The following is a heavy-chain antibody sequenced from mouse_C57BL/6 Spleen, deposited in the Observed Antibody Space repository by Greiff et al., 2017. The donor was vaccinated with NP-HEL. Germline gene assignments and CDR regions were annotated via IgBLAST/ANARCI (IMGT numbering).Heavy chain of an antibody. D-gene: IGHD4-1*01. Sequence: VQLQQSGASVKISCKASGYAFSSYWMNWVKQRPGKGLEWIGQIYPGDGDTNYNGKFKGKATLTADKSSSTAYMQLSSLTSEDSAVYFCARVGTDYAMDYWGQGTSVTVSS. V-gene: IGHV1-80*01. CDR1: GYAFSSYW. CDR2: IYPGDGDT. J-gene: IGHJ4*01. CDR3: ARVGTDYAMDY.